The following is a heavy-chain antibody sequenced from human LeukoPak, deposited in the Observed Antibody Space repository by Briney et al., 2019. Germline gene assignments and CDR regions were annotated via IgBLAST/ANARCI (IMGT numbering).Heavy chain of an antibody. V-gene: IGHV3-21*01. CDR3: ARDKTYSSGSGGY. J-gene: IGHJ4*02. D-gene: IGHD6-19*01. Sequence: GGSLRLSCAASGFTFSSYSMNWVRQAPGKGLEWVSSISSSSSYIYYADSVKGRFTISRDNAKNSLYLQMNSLRAEDTAVYCCARDKTYSSGSGGYWGQGTLVTVSS. CDR1: GFTFSSYS. CDR2: ISSSSSYI.